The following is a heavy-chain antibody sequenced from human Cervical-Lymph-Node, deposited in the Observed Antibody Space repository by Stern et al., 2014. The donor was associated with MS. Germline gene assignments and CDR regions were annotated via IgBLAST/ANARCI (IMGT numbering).Heavy chain of an antibody. CDR3: SRTRVTDPFDP. CDR2: VRSKPSGGTT. CDR1: GFTFGDYG. J-gene: IGHJ5*02. Sequence: EVQLLESGGGLVQPGRSLRLACTTSGFTFGDYGMSWFRQAPGKGLEWVGFVRSKPSGGTTEYAASVKGSFPISRDDSKSIAYLQMNSLKTEDTAVYYCSRTRVTDPFDPWGQGTLVTVSS. V-gene: IGHV3-49*03. D-gene: IGHD2-21*02.